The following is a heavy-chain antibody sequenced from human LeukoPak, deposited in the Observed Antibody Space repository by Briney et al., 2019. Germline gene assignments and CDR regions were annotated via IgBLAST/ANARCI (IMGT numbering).Heavy chain of an antibody. J-gene: IGHJ4*02. D-gene: IGHD6-13*01. Sequence: SETLSLTCTVSGYSISSGYYWGWIRQPAGKGLEWIGRIYTSGSTNYNPSLKSRVTISVDTSKNQFSLKLSSVTAADTAVYYCARVGSSWPGVYYFDYWGQGTLVTVSS. CDR1: GYSISSGYY. CDR2: IYTSGST. CDR3: ARVGSSWPGVYYFDY. V-gene: IGHV4-61*02.